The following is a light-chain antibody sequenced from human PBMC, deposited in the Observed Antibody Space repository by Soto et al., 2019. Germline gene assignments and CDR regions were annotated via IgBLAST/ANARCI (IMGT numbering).Light chain of an antibody. CDR2: KDS. CDR3: YSAADNKGV. V-gene: IGLV3-27*01. J-gene: IGLJ2*01. Sequence: SYELTQPSSVSVSPGQTARITCSGDVLAKKYARWFQQKPPQAPVLVIYKDSERPSGIPERFSGSSSGTTVTLTISGAQVEDEADYYCYSAADNKGVFGGGTKLTVL. CDR1: VLAKKY.